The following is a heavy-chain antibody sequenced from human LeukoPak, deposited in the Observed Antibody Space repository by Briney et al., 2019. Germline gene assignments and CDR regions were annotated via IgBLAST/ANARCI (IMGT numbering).Heavy chain of an antibody. CDR3: VRHIKPAGPWDGMDV. CDR2: ISAYNSNK. CDR1: GYTFTSYG. D-gene: IGHD1-26*01. J-gene: IGHJ6*02. V-gene: IGHV1-18*04. Sequence: ASVKVSCKASGYTFTSYGISWVRQAPGQGLEWVAWISAYNSNKNSAEKLQGRVTMTIDTSTSTAYMELRSLKSDDTAVYYCVRHIKPAGPWDGMDVWGQGTTVIVSS.